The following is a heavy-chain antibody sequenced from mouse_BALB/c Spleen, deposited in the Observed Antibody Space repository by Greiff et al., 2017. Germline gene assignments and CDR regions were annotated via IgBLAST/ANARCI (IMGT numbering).Heavy chain of an antibody. CDR1: GYTFTDYE. Sequence: VKLVESGAELVRPGASVTLSCKASGYTFTDYEMHWVKQTPVHGLEWIGAIDPETGGTAYNQKFKGKATLTADKSSSTAYMELRSLTSEDSAVYCCTRGGGFAYWGQGTLVTVSA. CDR2: IDPETGGT. CDR3: TRGGGFAY. J-gene: IGHJ3*01. V-gene: IGHV1-15*01.